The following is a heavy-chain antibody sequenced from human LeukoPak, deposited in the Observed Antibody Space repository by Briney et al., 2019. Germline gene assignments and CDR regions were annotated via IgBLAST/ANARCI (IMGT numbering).Heavy chain of an antibody. CDR1: GYAFIDFV. J-gene: IGHJ4*02. CDR3: ARDRGKTTVVIRYKDY. D-gene: IGHD4-23*01. Sequence: GASVKDSFKASGYAFIDFVIRWVRQPPGQGLEWMGWINAYNGNTNYAQKLQGRVTMTTDTATSTAYMELRSLRSDDTAVYYCARDRGKTTVVIRYKDYWGQGTLVTVSS. CDR2: INAYNGNT. V-gene: IGHV1-18*01.